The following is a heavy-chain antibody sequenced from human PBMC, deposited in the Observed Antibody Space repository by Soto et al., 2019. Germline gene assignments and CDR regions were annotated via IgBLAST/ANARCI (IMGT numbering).Heavy chain of an antibody. CDR1: GFTFSSYA. J-gene: IGHJ3*02. Sequence: GGSLRLSCAASGFTFSSYAMHWVRQAPGKGLEYVSAISSNGGSTYYANSVKGRFTISRDNSKNTLYLQMGSLRAEDMAVYYCARDQIEYSSSSGAFDIWGQGTMVTVSS. CDR3: ARDQIEYSSSSGAFDI. D-gene: IGHD6-6*01. V-gene: IGHV3-64*01. CDR2: ISSNGGST.